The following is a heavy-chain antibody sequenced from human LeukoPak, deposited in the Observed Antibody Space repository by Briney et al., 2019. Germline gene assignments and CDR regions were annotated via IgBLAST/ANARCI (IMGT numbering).Heavy chain of an antibody. CDR2: IRYDGSNK. CDR1: GFTFSSYG. V-gene: IGHV3-30*02. J-gene: IGHJ4*02. CDR3: ASELGYCSSTSCQTDY. Sequence: PGGSLRLSCAASGFTFSSYGMHWVRQAPGKGLEWVAFIRYDGSNKYYADSVKGRFTISRDNAKNSLYLQMNSLRAEDTAVYYCASELGYCSSTSCQTDYWGQGTLVTVSS. D-gene: IGHD2-2*01.